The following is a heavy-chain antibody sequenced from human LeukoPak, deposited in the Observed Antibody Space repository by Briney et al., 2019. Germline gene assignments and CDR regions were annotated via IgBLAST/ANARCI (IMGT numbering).Heavy chain of an antibody. J-gene: IGHJ4*02. D-gene: IGHD6-19*01. CDR3: AAGYSSGWYPIDY. V-gene: IGHV3-23*01. CDR1: GFTFSSYA. CDR2: ISGSGGST. Sequence: GGSLRLSCAASGFTFSSYAMSWVRQAPGKGLEWVSAISGSGGSTYCADSVKGRFTISRDNSKNTLYLQMNSLRAEDTAVYYCAAGYSSGWYPIDYWGQGTLVTVSS.